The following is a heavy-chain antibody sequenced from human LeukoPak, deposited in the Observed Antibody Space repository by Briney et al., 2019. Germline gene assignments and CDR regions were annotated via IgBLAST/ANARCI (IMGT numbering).Heavy chain of an antibody. CDR1: GYTFTSYG. CDR2: ISAYNGNT. J-gene: IGHJ4*02. D-gene: IGHD1-26*01. CDR3: ARARWELLSGFPFDY. Sequence: ASVKVSCKASGYTFTSYGISWGRQAPGQGLEWMGWISAYNGNTNYAQKLQGRVTMTTDTSTSTAYMELRSLRSDDTAVYYCARARWELLSGFPFDYWGQGTLVTVSS. V-gene: IGHV1-18*01.